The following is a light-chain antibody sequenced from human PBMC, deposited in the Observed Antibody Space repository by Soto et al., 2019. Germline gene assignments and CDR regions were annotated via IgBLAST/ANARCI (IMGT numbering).Light chain of an antibody. J-gene: IGKJ5*01. CDR3: QQYNKWPIT. V-gene: IGKV3-15*01. CDR1: QSVSNN. Sequence: EIVMTQSPATLSVSPGERATLSCRASQSVSNNLAWYQQKPGQAPRLLIYGASTRATGIPARFSGSGSGTEFTLTFSSLQSEDFAVYYCQQYNKWPITFGQGTRLEIK. CDR2: GAS.